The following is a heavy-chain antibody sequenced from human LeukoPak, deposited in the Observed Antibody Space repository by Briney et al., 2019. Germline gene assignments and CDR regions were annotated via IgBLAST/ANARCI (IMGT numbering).Heavy chain of an antibody. D-gene: IGHD5-18*01. CDR1: GFTFSSYA. V-gene: IGHV3-23*01. Sequence: GGSLSLSCAASGFTFSSYAMSWVRQAPGKGLEWVSAISGSGANTYYADSAKGRFTISRDNSKNTLYLQMNSLRGEDTAVYYCAKDANLDSVGDYWGQGSLVTVSS. CDR2: ISGSGANT. J-gene: IGHJ4*02. CDR3: AKDANLDSVGDY.